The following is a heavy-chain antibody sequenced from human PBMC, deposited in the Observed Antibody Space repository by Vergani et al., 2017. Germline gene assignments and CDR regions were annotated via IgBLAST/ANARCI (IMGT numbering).Heavy chain of an antibody. CDR3: TTAWGLYYLHGEYFQY. CDR1: GFTFSTYA. J-gene: IGHJ1*01. Sequence: QVQLVESGGGVVQPGRSLRLSCTSSGFTFSTYAMHWVRQAPGKGLEWVAIIYYDGSKKYYADSVKGRFTISRDNSKNTLFLQMNSLKDEDTAVYYCTTAWGLYYLHGEYFQYWGRGTLVSVSS. V-gene: IGHV3-33*01. D-gene: IGHD3-10*01. CDR2: IYYDGSKK.